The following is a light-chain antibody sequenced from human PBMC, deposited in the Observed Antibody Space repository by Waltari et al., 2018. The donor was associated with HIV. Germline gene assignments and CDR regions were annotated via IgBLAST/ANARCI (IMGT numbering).Light chain of an antibody. CDR3: QQYGSSPVT. V-gene: IGKV3-20*01. Sequence: EIVLTQSPGTLSLSPGERATLSCRASQSVSRRYLAWYQQRPGQAPSLLIYAASSRATGTPDRFSGSGSGTDFTLSISRLEPEDFAIYYCQQYGSSPVTFGPGTKVDIK. CDR2: AAS. J-gene: IGKJ3*01. CDR1: QSVSRRY.